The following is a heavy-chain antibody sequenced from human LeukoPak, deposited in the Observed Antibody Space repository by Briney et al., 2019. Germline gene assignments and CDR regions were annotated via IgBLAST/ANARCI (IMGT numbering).Heavy chain of an antibody. D-gene: IGHD3-22*01. CDR3: AREYHYDSSGYHYFDN. Sequence: ASVKVSCKASGYTFGSYAISWVRQAPGQGLEWMGRIIPILALANNAQKFQGRVTITADKSTSTAYMELSSLISEDTAVYYCAREYHYDSSGYHYFDNWGQGTLVTVSS. J-gene: IGHJ4*02. CDR2: IIPILALA. V-gene: IGHV1-69*04. CDR1: GYTFGSYA.